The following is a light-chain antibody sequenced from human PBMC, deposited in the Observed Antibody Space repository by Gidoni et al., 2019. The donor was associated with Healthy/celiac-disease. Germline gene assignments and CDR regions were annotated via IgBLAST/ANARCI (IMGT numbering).Light chain of an antibody. Sequence: DIQMTHSPSSLSASVGDRVTITCRASQGISNSLAWYQQKPGNAPKLLLYAASRLESGVPSRFSGSGSGTDYTLTISSLQPEDFATYYCQQYYSTPPVTFGQXTKVEIK. CDR1: QGISNS. CDR2: AAS. J-gene: IGKJ1*01. CDR3: QQYYSTPPVT. V-gene: IGKV1-NL1*01.